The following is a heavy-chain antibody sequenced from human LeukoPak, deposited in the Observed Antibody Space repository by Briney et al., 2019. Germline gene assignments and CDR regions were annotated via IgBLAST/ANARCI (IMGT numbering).Heavy chain of an antibody. CDR2: IYYSGST. Sequence: SQTLSLTCTVSGGSISSGGYCWSWIRQHPGKGLEWIGYIYYSGSTYYNPSLKSRVTISVDTSKNQFSLKLSSVTAADTAVYYCAREWYEGNYFDYWGQGTLVTVSS. V-gene: IGHV4-31*03. J-gene: IGHJ4*02. D-gene: IGHD2-15*01. CDR1: GGSISSGGYC. CDR3: AREWYEGNYFDY.